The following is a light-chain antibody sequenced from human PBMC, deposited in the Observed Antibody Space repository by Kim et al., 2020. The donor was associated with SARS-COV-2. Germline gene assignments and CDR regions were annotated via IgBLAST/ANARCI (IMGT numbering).Light chain of an antibody. V-gene: IGKV3-15*01. Sequence: EIVLTQSPATLSVSPGERATLSCRASQSISSNLCWYQQKPRQAPSVLIYGASTRAAGIPARFSGGGSGAVFTPTISSLQSDDFATYYCQHHHYRRAFGQGTRLEIK. J-gene: IGKJ5*01. CDR1: QSISSN. CDR3: QHHHYRRA. CDR2: GAS.